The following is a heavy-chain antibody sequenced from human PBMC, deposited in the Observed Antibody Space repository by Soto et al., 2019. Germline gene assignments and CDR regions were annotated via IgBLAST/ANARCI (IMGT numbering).Heavy chain of an antibody. D-gene: IGHD2-2*01. CDR2: INHSGST. Sequence: SETKSVTCGVDGGNFGGYYLSWIRQPPGKGLEWIGEINHSGSTNYNPSLKSRVTISVDTSKNQFSLKLSSVTAADTAVYYCARGRPIVVVPAAQSAYYYMDVWGKGTTVTVSS. CDR1: GGNFGGYY. CDR3: ARGRPIVVVPAAQSAYYYMDV. V-gene: IGHV4-34*01. J-gene: IGHJ6*03.